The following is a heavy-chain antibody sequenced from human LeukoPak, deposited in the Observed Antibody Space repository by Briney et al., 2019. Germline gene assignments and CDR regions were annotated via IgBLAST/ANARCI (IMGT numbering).Heavy chain of an antibody. CDR1: DGSISSGGYY. J-gene: IGHJ5*02. CDR2: IYYSGST. D-gene: IGHD2-15*01. Sequence: SETLSLTCTVSDGSISSGGYYWSWIRQHPGKGLEWIGYIYYSGSTSYNLSLQSRVTISVDTSKKRFSLKLSSVSAADTAVYYCASTKGYCTGGSCYPGSWGQGTLVTVSS. CDR3: ASTKGYCTGGSCYPGS. V-gene: IGHV4-31*03.